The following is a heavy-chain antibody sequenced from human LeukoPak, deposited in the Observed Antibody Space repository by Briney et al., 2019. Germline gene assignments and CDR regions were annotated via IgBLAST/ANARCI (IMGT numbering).Heavy chain of an antibody. CDR1: GFTFDDHA. V-gene: IGHV3-9*01. Sequence: GGSLRLSCAASGFTFDDHAMHWVRQAPGKGLEWVSGISWNSGSIGYADSVKGRFTISRDNAKNSLYLQMNSLRAEDTALYYCAKDIAVWGQGTLVTVSS. CDR2: ISWNSGSI. CDR3: AKDIAV. J-gene: IGHJ4*02.